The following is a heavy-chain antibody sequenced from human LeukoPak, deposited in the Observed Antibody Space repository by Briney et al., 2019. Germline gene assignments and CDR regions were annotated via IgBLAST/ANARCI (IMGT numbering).Heavy chain of an antibody. V-gene: IGHV3-7*01. CDR3: ARNGWKSLDY. J-gene: IGHJ4*02. CDR1: GFTFTSFY. Sequence: PGGSLRLSCVASGFTFTSFYMSWVRQAPGKGLEWVANINLDGSEQYYVDSVKGRFTISRDNAKNSLYLQMNSLWAEDTAVYYCARNGWKSLDYWGQGTLVTVSS. D-gene: IGHD1-1*01. CDR2: INLDGSEQ.